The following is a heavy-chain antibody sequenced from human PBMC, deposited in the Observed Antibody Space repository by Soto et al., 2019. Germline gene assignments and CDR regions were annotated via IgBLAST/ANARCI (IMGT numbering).Heavy chain of an antibody. CDR2: IIPIFGTA. Sequence: SVKVSCKASGGTFSSYAISWVRQAPGQGLEWMGGIIPIFGTANYAQKFQGRVTITADESTSTAYMELSSLRSEDTAVYYCARDPLGDFWSGYSYYYYGMDVWGQ. CDR1: GGTFSSYA. J-gene: IGHJ6*02. V-gene: IGHV1-69*13. CDR3: ARDPLGDFWSGYSYYYYGMDV. D-gene: IGHD3-3*01.